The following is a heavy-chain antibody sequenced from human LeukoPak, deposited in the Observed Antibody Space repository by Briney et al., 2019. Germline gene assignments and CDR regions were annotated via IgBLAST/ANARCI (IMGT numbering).Heavy chain of an antibody. D-gene: IGHD3-22*01. CDR1: GYTFTSYY. CDR3: ARDGPTYYYDSSGSDLFDY. CDR2: INPSGGST. V-gene: IGHV1-46*01. Sequence: ASVKVSCKASGYTFTSYYMHWVRQAPGQGLEWMGIINPSGGSTSYAQKFQGRVTMTGDTSTSTVYMELSSLRSEDTAVYYCARDGPTYYYDSSGSDLFDYWGQGTLVTVSS. J-gene: IGHJ4*02.